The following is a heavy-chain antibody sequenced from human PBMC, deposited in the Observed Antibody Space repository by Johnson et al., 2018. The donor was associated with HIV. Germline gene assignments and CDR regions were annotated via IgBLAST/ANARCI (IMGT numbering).Heavy chain of an antibody. J-gene: IGHJ3*02. Sequence: QLVESGGGLVQPGRSLRLSCAASGFTFDDYAMHWVRQAPGKGLEWVSGISWNSGSIGYADSVKGRFTISRDNAKNSLYLQMNSLRAEDTALYYCAKGGDGYSGFVSAFGIWGQGTMVTVSS. CDR2: ISWNSGSI. D-gene: IGHD5-12*01. V-gene: IGHV3-9*01. CDR3: AKGGDGYSGFVSAFGI. CDR1: GFTFDDYA.